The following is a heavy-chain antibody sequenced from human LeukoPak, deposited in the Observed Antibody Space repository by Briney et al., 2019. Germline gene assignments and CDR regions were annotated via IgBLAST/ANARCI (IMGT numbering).Heavy chain of an antibody. CDR1: GGSISSYY. D-gene: IGHD6-13*01. V-gene: IGHV4-4*07. CDR2: IYTSGST. J-gene: IGHJ4*02. Sequence: SETLSLTCTVSGGSISSYYWSWIRPPAGKGLEWIGRIYTSGSTHYNPSLKSRVTMSVDTSKNQFSLTLSSVPAADTAVYYCARGLPIAGNFDYWGQGTLVTVSS. CDR3: ARGLPIAGNFDY.